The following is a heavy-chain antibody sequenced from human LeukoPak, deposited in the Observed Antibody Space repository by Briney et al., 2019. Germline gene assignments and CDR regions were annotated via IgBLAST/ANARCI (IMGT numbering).Heavy chain of an antibody. V-gene: IGHV3-30*18. CDR2: ISYDGSNK. J-gene: IGHJ4*02. CDR1: GFTFSSYG. CDR3: ANKVYCSTTSCYHAGY. D-gene: IGHD2-2*01. Sequence: PGGSLRLSCAASGFTFSSYGMHWVRQAPGKGLEWVAVISYDGSNKYYADSVKGRFTISRDNSKNTLYLQMNSLRAEDTAVYYCANKVYCSTTSCYHAGYWGQGTLVTVSS.